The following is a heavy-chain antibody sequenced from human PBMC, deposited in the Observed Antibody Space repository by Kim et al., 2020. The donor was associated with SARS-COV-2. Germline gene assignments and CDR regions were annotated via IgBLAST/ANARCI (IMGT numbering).Heavy chain of an antibody. J-gene: IGHJ6*02. V-gene: IGHV1-18*01. D-gene: IGHD4-4*01. CDR3: ARDRGGMTTVTTDYYYYGMDV. CDR1: GYTFTSYG. Sequence: ASVKVSCKASGYTFTSYGISWVRQAPGQGLEWMGWISAYNGNTNYAQKLQGRVTMTTDTSTSTAYMELRSLRSDDTAVYYCARDRGGMTTVTTDYYYYGMDVWGQGTTVTVSS. CDR2: ISAYNGNT.